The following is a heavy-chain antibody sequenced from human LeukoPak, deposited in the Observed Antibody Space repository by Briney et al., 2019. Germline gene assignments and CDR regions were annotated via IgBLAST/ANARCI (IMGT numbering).Heavy chain of an antibody. J-gene: IGHJ4*02. CDR3: ATVGLYYYDSSGYYQFDY. Sequence: ASVNVSFKVSGYTLTELSMHWVRQAPGKGLEWMGGFDPEDGETIYAQKFQGRVTMTEDTSTDTAYMELSSLRSGDTAVYYCATVGLYYYDSSGYYQFDYWGQGTLVTVSS. CDR2: FDPEDGET. V-gene: IGHV1-24*01. CDR1: GYTLTELS. D-gene: IGHD3-22*01.